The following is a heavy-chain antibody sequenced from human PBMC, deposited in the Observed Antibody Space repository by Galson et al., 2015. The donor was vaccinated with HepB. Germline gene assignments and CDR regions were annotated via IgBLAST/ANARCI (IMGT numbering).Heavy chain of an antibody. CDR3: ARDVDDCSGTSCYSVWVDP. Sequence: CAISGDSVSSNSAAWNWIRQSPSRGLEWLGRTYYRSKWYSNYAVSVKSRITINPDTSKNQFSLQLNSVTPEDTAVYYCARDVDDCSGTSCYSVWVDPWGQGTLVTVSS. D-gene: IGHD2-2*02. CDR1: GDSVSSNSAA. V-gene: IGHV6-1*01. J-gene: IGHJ5*02. CDR2: TYYRSKWYS.